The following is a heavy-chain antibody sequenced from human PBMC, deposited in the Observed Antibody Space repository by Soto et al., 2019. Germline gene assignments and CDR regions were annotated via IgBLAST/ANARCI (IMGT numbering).Heavy chain of an antibody. D-gene: IGHD5-18*01. CDR3: AVGIQLWLRRINNGYSG. J-gene: IGHJ4*02. CDR2: IIPMFGTA. V-gene: IGHV1-69*14. Sequence: QVQLVQSGAEVKKPESSVKVSCKAPGGTFSTYAISWVRQAPGQGLEWMGGIIPMFGTANYAQRFQDRVTTSEDKTTNTVYMKLSSLRIEGTAVYFCAVGIQLWLRRINNGYSGGGQATLVTVSS. CDR1: GGTFSTYA.